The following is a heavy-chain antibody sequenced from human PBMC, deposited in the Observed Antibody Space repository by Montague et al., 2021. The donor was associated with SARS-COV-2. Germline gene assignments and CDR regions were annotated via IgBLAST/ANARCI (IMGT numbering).Heavy chain of an antibody. CDR2: INHSGST. Sequence: SETLSLTCAVYGGSFSGYYWSWIRQPPGKGLEWIGEINHSGSTNYNPSLKSRVTISVDMSKNQFSLKLSSVTAADTAVYYCARVRYYGSGTSLGRDVWGQGTTVTVSS. CDR3: ARVRYYGSGTSLGRDV. J-gene: IGHJ6*02. CDR1: GGSFSGYY. D-gene: IGHD3-10*01. V-gene: IGHV4-34*01.